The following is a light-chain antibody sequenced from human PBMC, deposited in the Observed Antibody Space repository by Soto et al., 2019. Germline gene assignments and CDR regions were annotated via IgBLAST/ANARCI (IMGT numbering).Light chain of an antibody. Sequence: EIVLTQSPGTLSLSPGERATLSCRASQSIRNNYLAWYQQKRGQAPRLLISDAFNRATGIPDRFSGSGSGTDFTLTISGLDPEDFAVYYCQQYGDSSFTFGPGTNVDIK. CDR2: DAF. V-gene: IGKV3-20*01. J-gene: IGKJ3*01. CDR3: QQYGDSSFT. CDR1: QSIRNNY.